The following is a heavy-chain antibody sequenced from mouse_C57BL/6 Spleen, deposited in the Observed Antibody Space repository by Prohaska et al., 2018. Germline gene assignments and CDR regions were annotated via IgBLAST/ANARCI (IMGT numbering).Heavy chain of an antibody. CDR2: IYPGSGST. CDR3: ARKESWDVDY. Sequence: GEQRPGLGFEWIADIYPGSGSTNYNEKFKSKATLTVDTSSSTAYMQLSSLTSEDYAVYYCARKESWDVDYWGQNTTLTVSS. V-gene: IGHV1-55*01. J-gene: IGHJ2*01. D-gene: IGHD4-1*01.